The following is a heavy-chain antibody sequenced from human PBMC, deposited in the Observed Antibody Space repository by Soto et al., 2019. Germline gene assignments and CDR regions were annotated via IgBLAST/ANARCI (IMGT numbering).Heavy chain of an antibody. D-gene: IGHD1-26*01. CDR1: GFTFSSYA. J-gene: IGHJ6*02. CDR3: ARTTIAGATYSYGMDV. CDR2: VSGSGGDR. Sequence: GGSLRLSCAASGFTFSSYAMYWVRQAPGKGLEWVSTVSGSGGDRYYADSVKGRFTISRDNSKNTLYLQMNSLGTEDTALFYCARTTIAGATYSYGMDVWGQGTTVTVSS. V-gene: IGHV3-23*01.